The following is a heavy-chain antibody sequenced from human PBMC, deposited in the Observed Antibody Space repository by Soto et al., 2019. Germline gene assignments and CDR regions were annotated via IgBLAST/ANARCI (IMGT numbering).Heavy chain of an antibody. J-gene: IGHJ4*02. CDR2: INAGNGNT. D-gene: IGHD1-7*01. V-gene: IGHV1-3*01. CDR1: GYTFTSYD. CDR3: ARGVGNSAPDY. Sequence: ASVKVSCKASGYTFTSYDINWVRQATGQGLEWMGWINAGNGNTKYSQKFQGRVTITRDTSASTAYMELSSLRSEDTAVYYCARGVGNSAPDYWGQGTLVTVSS.